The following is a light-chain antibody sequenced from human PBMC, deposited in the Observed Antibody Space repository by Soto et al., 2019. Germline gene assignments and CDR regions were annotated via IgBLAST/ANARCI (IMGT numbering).Light chain of an antibody. CDR2: GAS. J-gene: IGKJ2*01. Sequence: EIVMTQSPATLSVSPGERATLSCRASESVGSSLVWYQQKPGQAPGLLIYGASTRATGIPARFSGSGSGTEFTLTISSLQSEDFAVYYCQQYNKWPGTFGQGTKLEIK. V-gene: IGKV3-15*01. CDR1: ESVGSS. CDR3: QQYNKWPGT.